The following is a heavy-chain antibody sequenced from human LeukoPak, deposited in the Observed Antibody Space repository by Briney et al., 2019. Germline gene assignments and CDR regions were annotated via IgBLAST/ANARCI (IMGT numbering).Heavy chain of an antibody. CDR2: IYYSGSGST. D-gene: IGHD4-23*01. CDR3: ARVTLGEYYFDY. CDR1: GGSISSYY. V-gene: IGHV4-59*01. Sequence: SETLSRTCIVAGGSISSYYWRWIRHPPGKGLEGMGYIYYSGSGSTNYSPSLKSRVTISVDTSKNQFSLKLSSVTAADTALYYCARVTLGEYYFDYWGQGTLVTVSS. J-gene: IGHJ4*02.